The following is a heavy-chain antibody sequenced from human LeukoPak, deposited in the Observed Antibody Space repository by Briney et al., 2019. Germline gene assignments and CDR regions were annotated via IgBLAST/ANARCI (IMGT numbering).Heavy chain of an antibody. CDR2: IYSGGST. Sequence: GGSLKLSCAASGFTVSNNYMTWVRQAPGKGLEWVSVIYSGGSTKYADSVKGRFTISRDNSKNTLHLQMNSLRAEDTAVYYCARDRFYGDCWGQGTLVTVSS. CDR1: GFTVSNNY. D-gene: IGHD3-16*01. J-gene: IGHJ4*02. CDR3: ARDRFYGDC. V-gene: IGHV3-53*01.